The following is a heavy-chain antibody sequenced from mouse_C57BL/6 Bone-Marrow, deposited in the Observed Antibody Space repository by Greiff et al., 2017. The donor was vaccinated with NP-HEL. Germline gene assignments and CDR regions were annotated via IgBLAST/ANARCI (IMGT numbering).Heavy chain of an antibody. Sequence: EVQLQQSGPGLVKPSQSLSLTCSVTGYSITSGYYWNWIRQFPGNKLEWMGYISYDGSNNYNPSLKNRISITRDTSKNQFFLKLNSVTTEDTATYYCARDGYYVNFDVWGTGTTVTVSS. CDR2: ISYDGSN. CDR3: ARDGYYVNFDV. CDR1: GYSITSGYY. V-gene: IGHV3-6*01. J-gene: IGHJ1*03. D-gene: IGHD2-3*01.